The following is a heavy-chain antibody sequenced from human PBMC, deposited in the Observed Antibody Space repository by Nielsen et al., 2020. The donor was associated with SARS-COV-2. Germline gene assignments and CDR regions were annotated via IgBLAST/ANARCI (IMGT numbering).Heavy chain of an antibody. Sequence: GESLKISCAASGFTLSSYGMPWVRQAPGKGLEWVAVISYDGSNKYYADSVKGRFTISRDNSKNTLYLQMNSLRAEDTAVYYCAKDGVRRGYFDYWGQGTLVTVSS. CDR3: AKDGVRRGYFDY. CDR2: ISYDGSNK. V-gene: IGHV3-30*18. J-gene: IGHJ4*02. D-gene: IGHD3-16*01. CDR1: GFTLSSYG.